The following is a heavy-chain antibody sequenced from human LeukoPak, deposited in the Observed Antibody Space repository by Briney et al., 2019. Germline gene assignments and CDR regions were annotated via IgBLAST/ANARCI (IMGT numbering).Heavy chain of an antibody. CDR1: GYTFTGYY. CDR3: ARGGAVADY. D-gene: IGHD6-19*01. CDR2: MNPNSGNT. J-gene: IGHJ4*02. Sequence: ASVKVSCKASGYTFTGYYMHWVRQATGQGLEWMGWMNPNSGNTGYAQKFQGRVTMTRNTSISTAYMELSSLRSEDTAVYYCARGGAVADYWGQGTLVTVSS. V-gene: IGHV1-8*02.